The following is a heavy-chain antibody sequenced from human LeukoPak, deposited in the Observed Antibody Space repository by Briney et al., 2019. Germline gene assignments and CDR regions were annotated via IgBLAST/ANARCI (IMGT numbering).Heavy chain of an antibody. D-gene: IGHD5-18*01. CDR2: IGTAGDT. CDR3: ARGYSYGYGEYYFDY. CDR1: GFTFSSYD. J-gene: IGHJ4*02. V-gene: IGHV3-13*01. Sequence: GGSLRLSCAASGFTFSSYDMHWVRQATGKGLEWVSAIGTAGDTYYPGSVKGRFTISRENAKNSLYLQMNSLRAGDTAVYYCARGYSYGYGEYYFDYWGQGTLVTVSS.